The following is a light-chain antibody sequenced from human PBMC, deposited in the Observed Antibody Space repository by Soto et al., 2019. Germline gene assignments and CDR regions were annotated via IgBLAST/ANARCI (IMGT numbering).Light chain of an antibody. CDR1: QTISSW. V-gene: IGKV1-5*03. Sequence: DIQMTQSPSTLSGSVGDRVTITCRASQTISSWLAWYQQKPGKAPKLLIYKASTLKSWVPSIFSGSGSGTEFTLPISSLQPDDFATYYCQHYNSYSEAFGQGNKVDMK. J-gene: IGKJ1*01. CDR2: KAS. CDR3: QHYNSYSEA.